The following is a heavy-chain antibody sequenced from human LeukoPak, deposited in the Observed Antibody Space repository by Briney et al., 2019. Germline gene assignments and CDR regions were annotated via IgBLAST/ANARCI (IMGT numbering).Heavy chain of an antibody. J-gene: IGHJ4*02. CDR3: ASGDRVAAVD. CDR1: GGTFDRDT. D-gene: IGHD6-19*01. Sequence: ASVKVSCKASGGTFDRDTLSWVRQAPGQGLEWMGRIILRFRTVDYAQKFRGRVIISADTSTSTAFMELSGLRSEDTAVYYCASGDRVAAVDWGQGTLVTVSS. V-gene: IGHV1-69*08. CDR2: IILRFRTV.